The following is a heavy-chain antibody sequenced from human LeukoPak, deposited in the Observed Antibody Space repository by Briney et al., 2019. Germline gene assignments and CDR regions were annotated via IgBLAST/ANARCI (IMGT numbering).Heavy chain of an antibody. Sequence: RPGGSLRLSCAASGFTFSSYAMSWVRQAPGKGLEWVSAISGSGGSTYYADSVKGRFTISRDNSKNTLYLQMNSLRAEDTAVYYCAKGDIVVVVAATPLYFDYWGQGTLVTVSS. CDR2: ISGSGGST. V-gene: IGHV3-23*01. CDR3: AKGDIVVVVAATPLYFDY. D-gene: IGHD2-15*01. CDR1: GFTFSSYA. J-gene: IGHJ4*02.